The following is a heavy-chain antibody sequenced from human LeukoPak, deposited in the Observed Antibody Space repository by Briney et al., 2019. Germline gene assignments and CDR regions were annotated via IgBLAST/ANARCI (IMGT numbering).Heavy chain of an antibody. D-gene: IGHD3-3*01. J-gene: IGHJ4*02. Sequence: GGSLRLSCAASGFTFSSYAMSWVRQAPGKGLEWVGFIRSKAYGGTTEYAASVKGRFTISRDDSKSIAYLQMNSLKTEDTAVYYCTRVDSDYYDFWSGFDYWGQGTLVTVSS. CDR2: IRSKAYGGTT. CDR1: GFTFSSYA. CDR3: TRVDSDYYDFWSGFDY. V-gene: IGHV3-49*04.